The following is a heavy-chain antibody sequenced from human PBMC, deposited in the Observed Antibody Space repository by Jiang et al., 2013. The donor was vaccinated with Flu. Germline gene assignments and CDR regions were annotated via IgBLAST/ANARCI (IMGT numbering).Heavy chain of an antibody. D-gene: IGHD7-27*01. J-gene: IGHJ6*02. CDR1: GFTFGDYA. CDR2: IRSKAYGGTT. Sequence: RLSCTASGFTFGDYAMSWFRQAPGKGLEWVGFIRSKAYGGTTEYAASVKGRFTISRDDSKSIAYLQMNSLKTEDTAVYYCTRELLTGDEDYYYYYGMDVWGQGTTVTVSS. CDR3: TRELLTGDEDYYYYYGMDV. V-gene: IGHV3-49*03.